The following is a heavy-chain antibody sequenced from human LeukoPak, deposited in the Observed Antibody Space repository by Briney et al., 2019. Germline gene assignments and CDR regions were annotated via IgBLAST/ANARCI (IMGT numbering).Heavy chain of an antibody. CDR2: IYYSGST. D-gene: IGHD3-10*01. CDR1: GGSISSYY. V-gene: IGHV4-59*08. Sequence: SETLSLTCTVSGGSISSYYWSWIRQPPGKGLEWIGYIYYSGSTNYNPSLKSRVTISVDTSKNQFSLKLSSVTAADTAVYYCARVLLWFGDSSRLSWFDPWGQGILVTVSS. CDR3: ARVLLWFGDSSRLSWFDP. J-gene: IGHJ5*02.